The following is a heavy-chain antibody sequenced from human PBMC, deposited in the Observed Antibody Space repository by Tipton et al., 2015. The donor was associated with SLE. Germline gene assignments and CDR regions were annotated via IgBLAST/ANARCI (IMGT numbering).Heavy chain of an antibody. Sequence: SLRLSCAASGFTFSSYSMNWVRQAPGKGLEWVSYISSSSSTIYYADSVKGRFTISRDNSKNTLYLQMNSLRAGDTAVYYCARDSGIAAAGIGYWGQGTLVTVSS. CDR3: ARDSGIAAAGIGY. J-gene: IGHJ4*02. D-gene: IGHD6-13*01. V-gene: IGHV3-48*01. CDR1: GFTFSSYS. CDR2: ISSSSSTI.